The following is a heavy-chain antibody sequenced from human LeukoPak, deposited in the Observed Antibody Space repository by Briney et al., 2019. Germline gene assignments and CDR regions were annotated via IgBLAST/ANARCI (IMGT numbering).Heavy chain of an antibody. CDR2: ISWNSGSI. D-gene: IGHD6-13*01. J-gene: IGHJ4*02. Sequence: GGSLRLSCAASGFTFDDYAMHWVRQAPGKGLEWVSGISWNSGSIGYADSVKGRFTISRDNAKNSLYLQMNSLRAEDTALYYCAKDNRGYSSWYYFDYWGQGTLVTVSS. CDR1: GFTFDDYA. V-gene: IGHV3-9*01. CDR3: AKDNRGYSSWYYFDY.